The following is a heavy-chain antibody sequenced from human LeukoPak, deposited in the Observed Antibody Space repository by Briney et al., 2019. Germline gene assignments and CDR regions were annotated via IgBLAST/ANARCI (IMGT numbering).Heavy chain of an antibody. J-gene: IGHJ6*02. CDR3: VRDHKRYGMDV. CDR1: GGSISSGGYY. CDR2: IHYSGST. V-gene: IGHV4-31*03. Sequence: SSETLSLTCTVSGGSISSGGYYWSWIRQHPGKGLEWIGYIHYSGSTYYNPSLKSRVTISVDTSKNQFSLKLSSVTAADTAVYYCVRDHKRYGMDVWGQGTTVTVSS.